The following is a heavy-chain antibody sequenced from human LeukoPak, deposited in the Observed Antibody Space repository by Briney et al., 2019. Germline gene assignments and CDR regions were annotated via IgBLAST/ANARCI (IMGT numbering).Heavy chain of an antibody. CDR3: ASPGEDILTGYYKFY. CDR1: GFTFSSYE. Sequence: GGSLRLSCAASGFTFSSYEMNWVRKAQGTGLEWVSYISSSGSTIYYADSVKGRFTISRDNAKNSLYLQMNSLRAEDTAVYYCASPGEDILTGYYKFYWGQGTLVTVSS. J-gene: IGHJ4*02. V-gene: IGHV3-48*03. CDR2: ISSSGSTI. D-gene: IGHD3-9*01.